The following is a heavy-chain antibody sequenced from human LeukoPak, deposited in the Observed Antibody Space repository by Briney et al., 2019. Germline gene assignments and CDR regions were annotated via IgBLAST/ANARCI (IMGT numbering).Heavy chain of an antibody. CDR3: ARGRPPTSYNDNSAYPFDF. J-gene: IGHJ4*02. D-gene: IGHD3-22*01. V-gene: IGHV1-2*02. Sequence: ASVKVSCKASGYTFTGYYMHWVRQAPGQGLEWMGWINPNSGGTNYAQKFQGRVTMTRDTSISTAYMELSRLRSDDTAVYYCARGRPPTSYNDNSAYPFDFWGQGALVTVSS. CDR1: GYTFTGYY. CDR2: INPNSGGT.